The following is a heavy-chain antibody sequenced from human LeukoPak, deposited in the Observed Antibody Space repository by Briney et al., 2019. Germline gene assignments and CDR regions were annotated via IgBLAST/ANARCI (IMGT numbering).Heavy chain of an antibody. D-gene: IGHD3-10*01. CDR3: ARDRYYYGSGSYYGVKNYYYYMDV. CDR2: INPNSGGT. Sequence: RASVKVSCKASGYTFTGYYMHWVRQAPGQGLEWMGWINPNSGGTNYAQKFQGRVTMTRDTSISTAYMELSRLRSDDTAVYYCARDRYYYGSGSYYGVKNYYYYMDVWGKGTTVTISS. J-gene: IGHJ6*03. CDR1: GYTFTGYY. V-gene: IGHV1-2*02.